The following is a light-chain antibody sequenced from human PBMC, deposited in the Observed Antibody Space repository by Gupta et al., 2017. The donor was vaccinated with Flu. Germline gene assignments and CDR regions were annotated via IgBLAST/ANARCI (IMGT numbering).Light chain of an antibody. CDR3: RSVTSTSTWV. Sequence: SALTQPASVSGSPRRPITISCTATTRDVGAYNYVSWYQQYPGKAPKLMIYEVSKRPSGVPDRFSGSKSANTASLTISGLQAEDEANYYCRSVTSTSTWVFGGGTKLTVL. CDR2: EVS. V-gene: IGLV2-14*01. J-gene: IGLJ3*02. CDR1: TRDVGAYNY.